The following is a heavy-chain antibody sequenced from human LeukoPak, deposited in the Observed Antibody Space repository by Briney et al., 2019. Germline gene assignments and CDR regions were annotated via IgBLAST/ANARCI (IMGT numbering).Heavy chain of an antibody. CDR2: IRGSGSNT. J-gene: IGHJ4*02. Sequence: AGGSLRLSCAVSGFTFSSYAMTWVRQAPGKGLEWVSTIRGSGSNTYYADSVKGRFTISRDNSKNTLYLQMNSLRAEDTAVYYCAKSAKSTPSYFDTSDYYWSDYWGQGTLVTVSS. V-gene: IGHV3-23*01. CDR3: AKSAKSTPSYFDTSDYYWSDY. CDR1: GFTFSSYA. D-gene: IGHD3-22*01.